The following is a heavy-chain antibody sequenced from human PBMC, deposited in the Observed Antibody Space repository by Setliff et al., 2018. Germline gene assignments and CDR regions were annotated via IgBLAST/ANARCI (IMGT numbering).Heavy chain of an antibody. CDR1: GGTFSDYY. CDR3: AKGGGRYHSDS. V-gene: IGHV4-34*01. D-gene: IGHD1-1*01. J-gene: IGHJ4*02. CDR2: INHSGSS. Sequence: SETLSLTCAASGGTFSDYYWTWIRQPPGKGLEWIGEINHSGSSNYNPSLKSRLTISIDKSNNQFSLKLTSMTAADTAVYYCAKGGGRYHSDSWGQGILVTVSS.